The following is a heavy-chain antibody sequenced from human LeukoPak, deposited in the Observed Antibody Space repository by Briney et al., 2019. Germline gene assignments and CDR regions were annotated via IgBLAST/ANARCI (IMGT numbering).Heavy chain of an antibody. J-gene: IGHJ4*02. CDR3: VREGGYSSGPDY. CDR1: GFTFSSYW. Sequence: GGSLRLSCAASGFTFSSYWMHWVRQAPGKGLVWVSRINSGGRRTTYADSVKGRFTISRDNAKNTLYLQMNSLRAEDTAVYYCVREGGYSSGPDYWGQGTLVTVSS. V-gene: IGHV3-74*01. D-gene: IGHD6-19*01. CDR2: INSGGRRT.